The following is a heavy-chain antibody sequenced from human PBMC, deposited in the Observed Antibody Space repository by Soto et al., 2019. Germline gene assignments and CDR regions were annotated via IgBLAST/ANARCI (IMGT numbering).Heavy chain of an antibody. CDR3: ARMGGFLEWSFDY. CDR2: IWYDGSNK. Sequence: GGSLRLSCAASGFTFSSYGMHWVRKAPGKGLEWVAVIWYDGSNKYYADSVKGRFTISRDNSKNTLYLQMNSLRAEDTAVYYCARMGGFLEWSFDYWGQGTRVP. J-gene: IGHJ4*02. V-gene: IGHV3-33*01. CDR1: GFTFSSYG. D-gene: IGHD3-3*01.